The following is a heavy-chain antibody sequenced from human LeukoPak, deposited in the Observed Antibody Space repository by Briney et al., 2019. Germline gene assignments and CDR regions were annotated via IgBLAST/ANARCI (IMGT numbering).Heavy chain of an antibody. D-gene: IGHD3-10*01. CDR3: ARVLPSVTNWFDP. Sequence: GGSLRLSCTASGFTVSSNYMSWVRQAPGKGLEWVSLIFSDGSSYYADSARGRFTISRDNSRNTLSLQMNSLRAGDTAVYYCARVLPSVTNWFDPWGQGTLVTVSS. V-gene: IGHV3-66*01. CDR1: GFTVSSNY. CDR2: IFSDGSS. J-gene: IGHJ5*02.